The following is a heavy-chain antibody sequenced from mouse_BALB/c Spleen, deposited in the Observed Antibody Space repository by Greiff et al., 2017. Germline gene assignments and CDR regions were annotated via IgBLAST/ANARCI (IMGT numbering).Heavy chain of an antibody. Sequence: EVKLMESGPELVKPGASVKMSCKASGYTFTSYVMHWVKQKPGQGLEWIGYINPYNDGTKYNEKFKGKATLTSDKSSSTAYMELSSLTSEDSAVYYCARRGYRYDYYAMDYWGQGTSVTVSS. V-gene: IGHV1-14*01. CDR3: ARRGYRYDYYAMDY. J-gene: IGHJ4*01. D-gene: IGHD2-14*01. CDR2: INPYNDGT. CDR1: GYTFTSYV.